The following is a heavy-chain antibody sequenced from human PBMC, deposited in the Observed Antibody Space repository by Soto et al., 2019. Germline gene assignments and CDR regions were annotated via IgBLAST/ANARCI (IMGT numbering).Heavy chain of an antibody. CDR3: SQKHGDRQDCHFGY. Sequence: GNRISRKSKPPGTGLEWIGEIYHSGSTNYNPSLKSRVTISVDKSKNQFSLKLSSVTAADTGVYFCSQKHGDRQDCHFGYSFQVTLST. V-gene: IGHV4-4*01. D-gene: IGHD2-15*01. CDR2: IYHSGST. J-gene: IGHJ4*02. CDR1: GNR.